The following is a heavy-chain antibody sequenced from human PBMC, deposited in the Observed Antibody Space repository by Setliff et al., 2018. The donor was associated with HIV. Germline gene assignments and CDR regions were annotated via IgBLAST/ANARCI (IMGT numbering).Heavy chain of an antibody. CDR3: ASLTDYGGDSGSH. CDR1: GGSISSGDYY. J-gene: IGHJ4*02. V-gene: IGHV4-61*08. CDR2: IFHTGSS. D-gene: IGHD4-17*01. Sequence: PSETLSLTCTVSGGSISSGDYYWSWIRQPPGKGLEWMGDIFHTGSSTYNPSLKSRVSLSVDTSKNQFSLRLSAVTAADTAVYYCASLTDYGGDSGSHWGQGTLVTVSS.